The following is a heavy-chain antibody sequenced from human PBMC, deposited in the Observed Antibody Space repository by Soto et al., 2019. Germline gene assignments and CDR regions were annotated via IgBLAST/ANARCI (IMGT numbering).Heavy chain of an antibody. CDR2: ISSSGSYI. D-gene: IGHD3-22*01. CDR1: GFTFSSYS. CDR3: ARDPADSSGYYWDDAFDI. J-gene: IGHJ3*02. V-gene: IGHV3-21*01. Sequence: EVQLVESGGGLVKPGGSLRLSCAASGFTFSSYSMNWVRQAPGKGLEWVSSISSSGSYIYYADSVKGRFTISRDNAKNSLYLQMNSLRAEDTAVYYCARDPADSSGYYWDDAFDIWGQGTMVTVSS.